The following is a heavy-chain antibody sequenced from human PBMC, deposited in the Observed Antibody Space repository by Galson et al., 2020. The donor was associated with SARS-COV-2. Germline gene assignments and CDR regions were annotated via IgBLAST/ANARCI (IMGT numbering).Heavy chain of an antibody. D-gene: IGHD1-26*01. CDR1: GGSIDTYY. V-gene: IGHV4-4*07. J-gene: IGHJ4*02. CDR2: IFTSGIT. Sequence: ETSETLSLTCTVSGGSIDTYYWSWIRQPAGKGLEWIGRIFTSGITNYNPSLKTRVTMSVDTSKNQFSLKLDSVTAADTAGYYCARDRGGATGFDYWGQGTLVTVSS. CDR3: ARDRGGATGFDY.